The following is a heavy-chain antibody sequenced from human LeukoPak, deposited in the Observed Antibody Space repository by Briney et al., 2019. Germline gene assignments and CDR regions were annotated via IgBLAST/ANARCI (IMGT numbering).Heavy chain of an antibody. Sequence: PGASQRRSCAVSGFTFSFYSMNWARHPPGEGLEWDSYISTSSGTIYYADSVRGRFTISRDPAKNSLYLQMNRLRGEDTAVYYCARAGSDWYFDYWGQGTLVTVSS. CDR1: GFTFSFYS. CDR2: ISTSSGTI. D-gene: IGHD6-19*01. CDR3: ARAGSDWYFDY. J-gene: IGHJ4*02. V-gene: IGHV3-48*01.